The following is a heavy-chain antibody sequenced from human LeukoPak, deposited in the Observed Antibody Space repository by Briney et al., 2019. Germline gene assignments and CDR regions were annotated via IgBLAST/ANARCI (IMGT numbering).Heavy chain of an antibody. V-gene: IGHV1-18*01. Sequence: ASVKVSCKASGYTFTSYDISWVRQAPGQGLEWMGWISAYNGNTNYAQKLQGRVTMTTDTSTSTAYMELRSLRSDDTAVYYCARDHDSSGYYSVSWFDPWGQGTLVTVSS. CDR3: ARDHDSSGYYSVSWFDP. CDR2: ISAYNGNT. CDR1: GYTFTSYD. D-gene: IGHD3-22*01. J-gene: IGHJ5*02.